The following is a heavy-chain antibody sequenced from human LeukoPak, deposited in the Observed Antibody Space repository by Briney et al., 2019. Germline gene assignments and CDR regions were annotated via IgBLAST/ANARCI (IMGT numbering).Heavy chain of an antibody. CDR3: AKDVSPHFNYGSVIDLSAGYYDMDV. V-gene: IGHV3-30*18. D-gene: IGHD3-10*01. Sequence: PGRSLRLSCAASGFTFSSYGMHWVRQAPGKGLEWVAVISYDGSNKYYADSVKGRFTISRDNSKNTLYLQMNSLRAEDTAVYYCAKDVSPHFNYGSVIDLSAGYYDMDVWGQGTTVTVSS. J-gene: IGHJ6*02. CDR2: ISYDGSNK. CDR1: GFTFSSYG.